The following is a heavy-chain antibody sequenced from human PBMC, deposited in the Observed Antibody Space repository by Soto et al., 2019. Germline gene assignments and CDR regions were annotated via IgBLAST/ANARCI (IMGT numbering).Heavy chain of an antibody. Sequence: SETLSLTCSCSGDSVTSHYLTWIRQSPEKGLEWIGYMHYTGCSHYNPSLKSRVTMSADSSKNQFSLKLSSVTAADTAVYYCAREASFGYGMDVWGQGTTVTVSS. CDR3: AREASFGYGMDV. CDR2: MHYTGCS. CDR1: GDSVTSHY. V-gene: IGHV4-59*02. J-gene: IGHJ6*02. D-gene: IGHD5-18*01.